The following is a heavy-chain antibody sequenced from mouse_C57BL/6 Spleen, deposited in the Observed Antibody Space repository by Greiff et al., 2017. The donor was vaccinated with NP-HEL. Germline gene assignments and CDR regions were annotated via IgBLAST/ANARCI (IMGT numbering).Heavy chain of an antibody. J-gene: IGHJ4*01. CDR1: GFTFSSYT. CDR3: ARHGYYGDYAMDY. V-gene: IGHV5-9*01. Sequence: EVQLVESGGGLVKPGGSLKLSCAASGFTFSSYTMSWVRQTPEKRLEWVATISGGGGNTYYPDSVKGRFTISRDNAKNTLYLQMSSLRSEDTALYYCARHGYYGDYAMDYWGQGTSVTVSS. CDR2: ISGGGGNT. D-gene: IGHD1-1*01.